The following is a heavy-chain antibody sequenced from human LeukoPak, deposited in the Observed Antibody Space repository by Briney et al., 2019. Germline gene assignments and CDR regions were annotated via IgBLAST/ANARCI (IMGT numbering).Heavy chain of an antibody. J-gene: IGHJ4*02. CDR2: ISGSGGST. Sequence: GGSLRLSCAASGFTFSSYGMSWVRQAPGKGLEWVSAISGSGGSTYYADSVKGRFTISRDNSKNTLYLQMNSLRAEDTAVYYCARDGTYSGYEFDYWGQGTLVTVSS. CDR3: ARDGTYSGYEFDY. V-gene: IGHV3-23*01. D-gene: IGHD5-12*01. CDR1: GFTFSSYG.